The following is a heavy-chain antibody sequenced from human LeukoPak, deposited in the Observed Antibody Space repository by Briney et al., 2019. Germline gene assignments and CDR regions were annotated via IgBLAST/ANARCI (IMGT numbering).Heavy chain of an antibody. V-gene: IGHV1-69*13. D-gene: IGHD6-19*01. Sequence: GASVKVSCKASGGTFSSYAISWVRQAPGQGLEWMGGIIPIFGTANYAQKFQGRVTITADESTSTAYMELSSLRSEDTAVYYCARPGVAGTDYFDYWGQGTLVTVSS. CDR2: IIPIFGTA. J-gene: IGHJ4*02. CDR3: ARPGVAGTDYFDY. CDR1: GGTFSSYA.